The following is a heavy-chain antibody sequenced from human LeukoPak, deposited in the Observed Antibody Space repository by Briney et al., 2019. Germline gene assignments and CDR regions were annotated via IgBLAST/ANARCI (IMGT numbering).Heavy chain of an antibody. CDR3: ARDLFSGLPGYFDY. CDR1: GGTFSSYA. V-gene: IGHV1-69*05. CDR2: IIPIFGTA. Sequence: ASVKVSCKASGGTFSSYAISWVRQAPGQGLEWMGRIIPIFGTANYAQKFQGRVTITTDESTSTAYMELSSLRSEDTAVYYCARDLFSGLPGYFDYWGQGTLVTVSS. J-gene: IGHJ4*02. D-gene: IGHD3-3*01.